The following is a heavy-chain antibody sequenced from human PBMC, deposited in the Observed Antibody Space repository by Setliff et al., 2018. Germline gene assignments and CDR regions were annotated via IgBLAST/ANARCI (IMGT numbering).Heavy chain of an antibody. CDR3: ARDRSYYASGSFTKWFDY. D-gene: IGHD3-10*01. V-gene: IGHV4-61*01. CDR1: GDSISSRRNY. CDR2: FFYSGDS. J-gene: IGHJ4*02. Sequence: SETLSLTCTVSGDSISSRRNYWGWIRQPPGKGLEWIGLFFYSGDSRYNPSLKSRVTMSVDASRNQFSLKLSSVTAADTAIYYCARDRSYYASGSFTKWFDYWGQGTLVTVSS.